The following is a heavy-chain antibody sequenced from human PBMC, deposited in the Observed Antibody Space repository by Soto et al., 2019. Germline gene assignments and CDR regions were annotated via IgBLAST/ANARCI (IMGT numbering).Heavy chain of an antibody. CDR2: IRGETNGGTA. Sequence: PGVSLRLSGPGSGFAFANYALTWVRQAPGKGLEWVGFIRGETNGGTADYAASLKGRITISRDDSKSIAYLEINSLQTEDTAVYYCTRYYYESSGYYVYWGQGTLVTVS. J-gene: IGHJ4*02. CDR3: TRYYYESSGYYVY. D-gene: IGHD3-22*01. V-gene: IGHV3-49*02. CDR1: GFAFANYA.